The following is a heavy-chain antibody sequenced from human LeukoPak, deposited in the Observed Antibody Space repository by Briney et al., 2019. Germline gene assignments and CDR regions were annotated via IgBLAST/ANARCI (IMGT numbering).Heavy chain of an antibody. CDR3: ARVNYYDSSGYYLDY. CDR1: GFTFSSYA. V-gene: IGHV3-64*01. CDR2: ISSNGGST. D-gene: IGHD3-22*01. J-gene: IGHJ4*02. Sequence: PGGSLRLSCAASGFTFSSYAMHWVRQAPGKGLEYVSAISSNGGSTYYANSVKGRFTISRDNSKNTLYLQMGSLRAEDMAVYYCARVNYYDSSGYYLDYWGQGTLVTVSS.